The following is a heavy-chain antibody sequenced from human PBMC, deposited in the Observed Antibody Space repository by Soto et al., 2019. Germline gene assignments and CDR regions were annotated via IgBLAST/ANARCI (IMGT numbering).Heavy chain of an antibody. Sequence: PGGSLRLSCAASGFTFSSYAMSWVRQAPGKGLEWVSSINGGGGKTYYADSVKGRFTISRDNPKNTLFLQMNSLRAEDTAVYYCAKRETTVGYLYYGMDVWGQGTTVTVSS. V-gene: IGHV3-23*01. CDR2: INGGGGKT. J-gene: IGHJ6*02. CDR1: GFTFSSYA. CDR3: AKRETTVGYLYYGMDV. D-gene: IGHD4-17*01.